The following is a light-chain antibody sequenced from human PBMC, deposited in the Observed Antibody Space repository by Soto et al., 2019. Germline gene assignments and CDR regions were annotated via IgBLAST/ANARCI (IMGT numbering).Light chain of an antibody. V-gene: IGLV2-11*01. Sequence: QSVLTQPRSVSGSPGQSVTISCTGTSSDVGDYNYVSWYQQYPGKAPKLVIYDVSKRPSGVPDRFSGSKSGNTASLTISGLQAEDEADYDCCSFAGRYTSGVFGGGTKLTVL. CDR2: DVS. CDR1: SSDVGDYNY. J-gene: IGLJ3*02. CDR3: CSFAGRYTSGV.